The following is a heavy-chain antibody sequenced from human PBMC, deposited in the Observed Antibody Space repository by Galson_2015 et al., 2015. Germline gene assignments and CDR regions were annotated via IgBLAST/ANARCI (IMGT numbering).Heavy chain of an antibody. CDR3: AKDILRSGLQWEFDY. V-gene: IGHV3-33*06. CDR2: IWYDGSNK. D-gene: IGHD4-11*01. Sequence: SLRLSCAASGFTFSSYGMHWVRQAPGKGLEWVAVIWYDGSNKYYADSVKGRFTISRDNSKNTLYLQMNSLRTEDTAVYYCAKDILRSGLQWEFDYWGQGTLVTVSS. J-gene: IGHJ4*02. CDR1: GFTFSSYG.